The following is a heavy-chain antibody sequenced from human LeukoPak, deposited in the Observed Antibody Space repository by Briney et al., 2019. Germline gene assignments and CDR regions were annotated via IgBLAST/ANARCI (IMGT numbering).Heavy chain of an antibody. CDR1: GFTFSYYN. D-gene: IGHD3-3*01. CDR3: ARDSNPYYDFWSGYSIFDY. Sequence: GGSLRLSCAASGFTFSYYNMNWVRQAPGKGLEWVSSISSSSSYMSYADSVKGRFTISRDNAKNSLYLQMNSLRAEDTAVYYCARDSNPYYDFWSGYSIFDYWGQGTLVTVSS. J-gene: IGHJ4*02. CDR2: ISSSSSYM. V-gene: IGHV3-21*01.